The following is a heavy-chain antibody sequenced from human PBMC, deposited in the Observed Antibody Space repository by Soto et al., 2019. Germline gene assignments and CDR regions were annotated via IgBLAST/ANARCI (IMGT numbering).Heavy chain of an antibody. CDR1: GYTLTSYD. V-gene: IGHV1-8*01. CDR2: MNPNSGNP. D-gene: IGHD3-3*01. J-gene: IGHJ5*02. CDR3: ARVPRSITIFGVVHSRYNWFDP. Sequence: ASVKVSCKASGYTLTSYDINFGRQATGQGLDCMGWMNPNSGNPGYAQKFQGRVTMTRNTSISTAYMELSSLRSEDTAVYYCARVPRSITIFGVVHSRYNWFDPWGQGTLVTVSS.